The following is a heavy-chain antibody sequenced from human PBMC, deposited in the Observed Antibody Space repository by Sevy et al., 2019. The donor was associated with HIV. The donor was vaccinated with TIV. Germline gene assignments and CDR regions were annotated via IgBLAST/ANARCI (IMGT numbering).Heavy chain of an antibody. V-gene: IGHV1-69*06. Sequence: ASVKVSCKASGGTFSSYAISWVRQAPGQGLEWMGGIIPIFGTENYSQKFQGSVTITADKSTSTAYMELGSLRSEDTAVYYCARDGYPTYCRGGSCYPERAFDIWGQGTMVTVSS. CDR2: IIPIFGTE. J-gene: IGHJ3*02. D-gene: IGHD2-15*01. CDR3: ARDGYPTYCRGGSCYPERAFDI. CDR1: GGTFSSYA.